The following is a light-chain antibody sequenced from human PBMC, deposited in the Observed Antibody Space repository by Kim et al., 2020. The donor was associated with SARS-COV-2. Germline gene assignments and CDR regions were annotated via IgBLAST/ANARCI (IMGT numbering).Light chain of an antibody. Sequence: QSALTQPPSASGSPGQSVTISCTGTSSDVGGYNYVSWYQQHPGKAPKLMLYEVNKRPSGVPDRFSGSKSGNTASLTVSGLQAEDEADYYCCSYAGSNSLIFGGGTQLTVL. CDR2: EVN. V-gene: IGLV2-8*01. CDR1: SSDVGGYNY. J-gene: IGLJ2*01. CDR3: CSYAGSNSLI.